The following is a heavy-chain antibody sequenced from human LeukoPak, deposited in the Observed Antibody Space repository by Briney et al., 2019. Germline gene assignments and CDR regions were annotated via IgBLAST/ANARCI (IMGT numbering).Heavy chain of an antibody. J-gene: IGHJ4*02. CDR1: GDSVSSNSVA. D-gene: IGHD3-3*01. CDR2: TYYRSKWYS. Sequence: SQTLSLTCAISGDSVSSNSVAWNWIRQSPSRGLEWLGRTYYRSKWYSDYAVSVKSRITINPDTSKNQFSLQLKSMTPEDTAVYYCARVVSREWFFDYWGQGTLVTVSS. V-gene: IGHV6-1*01. CDR3: ARVVSREWFFDY.